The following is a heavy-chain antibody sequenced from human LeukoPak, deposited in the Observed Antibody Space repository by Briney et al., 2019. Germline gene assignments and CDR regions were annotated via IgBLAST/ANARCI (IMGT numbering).Heavy chain of an antibody. Sequence: KSSETLSLTCAVYGGSFSGYYWSWIRQPPGKGLEWIGEINRSGSTNYNPSLKSRVTISVDTSKNQFSLKLSSVTAADTAVYYCARSGPTYSSSWGIFDYWGQGTLVTVSS. CDR2: INRSGST. D-gene: IGHD6-13*01. J-gene: IGHJ4*02. CDR1: GGSFSGYY. CDR3: ARSGPTYSSSWGIFDY. V-gene: IGHV4-34*01.